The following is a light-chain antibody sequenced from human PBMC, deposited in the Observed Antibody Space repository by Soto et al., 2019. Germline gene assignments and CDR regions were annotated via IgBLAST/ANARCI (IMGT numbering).Light chain of an antibody. CDR3: SSYAGSNNVV. Sequence: QYVLTQPPSASGSPGQSVTISCTGTRSDVGGYNFVSWYRQHPGKAPKLLIYAVSQRPSGVPARFSGSKSGNTASLTVSGLQAEDEADYYCSSYAGSNNVVFGGGTKLTVL. CDR2: AVS. V-gene: IGLV2-8*01. J-gene: IGLJ2*01. CDR1: RSDVGGYNF.